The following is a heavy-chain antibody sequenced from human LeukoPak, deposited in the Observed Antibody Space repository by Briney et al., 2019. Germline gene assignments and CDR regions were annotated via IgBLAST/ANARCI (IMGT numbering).Heavy chain of an antibody. J-gene: IGHJ3*02. CDR2: IIPIFGTA. CDR3: ASLGYCSSTSCYHAFDI. V-gene: IGHV1-69*13. Sequence: ASVKVSCKASRGTFSSYAISWVRQAPGQGLEWMGGIIPIFGTANYAQKFQGRVTITADESTSTAYMELSSLRSEDTAVYYCASLGYCSSTSCYHAFDIWGQGTMVTVSS. CDR1: RGTFSSYA. D-gene: IGHD2-2*01.